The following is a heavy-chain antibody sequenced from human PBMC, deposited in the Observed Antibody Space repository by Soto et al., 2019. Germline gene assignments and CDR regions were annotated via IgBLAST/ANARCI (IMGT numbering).Heavy chain of an antibody. CDR3: ARQAAIHTVTTGRYYYYGMDV. CDR1: GGSISSSGYY. Sequence: PSETLSLTCTGSGGSISSSGYYWGWIRQPPGKGLEWIGSIYYSGSTYYNPSLKSRVTISVDTSKNQFSLKLSSVTAADTAVYYCARQAAIHTVTTGRYYYYGMDVWGQGPTVIVSS. D-gene: IGHD4-17*01. CDR2: IYYSGST. J-gene: IGHJ6*02. V-gene: IGHV4-39*01.